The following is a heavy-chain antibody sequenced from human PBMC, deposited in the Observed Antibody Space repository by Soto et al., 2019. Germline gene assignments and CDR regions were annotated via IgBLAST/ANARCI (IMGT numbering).Heavy chain of an antibody. Sequence: QVQLVESGGGLVQPGRSLRLSCAASGFTFSSYGMHWVRQAPGKGLEWVAVISYDGSNKYYADSVKGRFTISRDNSKNTLYLQMNSLRAEDTAVYYCAKDATVDYWGQGTLVTVSS. V-gene: IGHV3-30*18. CDR2: ISYDGSNK. J-gene: IGHJ4*02. CDR1: GFTFSSYG. D-gene: IGHD4-17*01. CDR3: AKDATVDY.